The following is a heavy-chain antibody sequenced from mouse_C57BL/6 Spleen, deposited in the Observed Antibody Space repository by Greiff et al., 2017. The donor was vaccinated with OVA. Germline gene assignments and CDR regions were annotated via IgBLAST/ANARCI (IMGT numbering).Heavy chain of an antibody. CDR3: ARGDYYLDY. CDR1: GYSITSGYY. V-gene: IGHV3-6*01. CDR2: ISYDGSN. J-gene: IGHJ2*01. Sequence: ESGPGLVKPSQSLSLTCSVTGYSITSGYYWNWIRQFPGNKLEWMGYISYDGSNNYNPSLKNRISITRDTSKNQFFLKLNSVTTEDTATYYCARGDYYLDYWGQGTTLTVSS. D-gene: IGHD2-1*01.